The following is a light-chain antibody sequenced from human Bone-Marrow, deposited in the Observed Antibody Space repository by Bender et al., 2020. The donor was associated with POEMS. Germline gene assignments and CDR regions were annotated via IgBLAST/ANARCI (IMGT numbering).Light chain of an antibody. V-gene: IGLV2-14*03. Sequence: QSALTQPASMSGSPGQSTTISCTGTTTDIGSYKYVSWYQQYPGKVPKLLIYDVSSRPSGVSDRFSGSKSGNTASLTISGLQAEDEANYYCSAYTSRNTLIFGGGTQLTVL. CDR1: TTDIGSYKY. CDR2: DVS. CDR3: SAYTSRNTLI. J-gene: IGLJ2*01.